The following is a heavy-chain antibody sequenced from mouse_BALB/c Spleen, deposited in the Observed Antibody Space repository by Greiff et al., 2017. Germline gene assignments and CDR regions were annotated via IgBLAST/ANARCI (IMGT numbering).Heavy chain of an antibody. Sequence: EVHLVESGGGLVQPGGSLKLSCAASGFTFSSYTMSWVRQTPEKRLEWVAYISNGGGSTYYPDTVKGRFTISRDNAKNTLYLQMSSLKSEDTAMYYCARYLMDYWGQGTSVTVSS. V-gene: IGHV5-12-2*01. CDR1: GFTFSSYT. J-gene: IGHJ4*01. CDR2: ISNGGGST. CDR3: ARYLMDY. D-gene: IGHD5-1*01.